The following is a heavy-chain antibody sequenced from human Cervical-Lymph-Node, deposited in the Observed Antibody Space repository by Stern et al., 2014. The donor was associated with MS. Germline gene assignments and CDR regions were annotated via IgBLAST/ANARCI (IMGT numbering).Heavy chain of an antibody. D-gene: IGHD4-23*01. CDR1: GFTVSSTY. CDR2: IFSGGAT. Sequence: EVQLVESGGGLIQPGGSLRLSCAPSGFTVSSTYMSWVRQAPGRVLEWVSIIFSGGATAYAVSVKGRFTISRDNSRNTLYLQMNSLRAEDTAFYYCARVPLGYGSNSFFDYWGQGNLVTVSS. V-gene: IGHV3-53*01. CDR3: ARVPLGYGSNSFFDY. J-gene: IGHJ4*02.